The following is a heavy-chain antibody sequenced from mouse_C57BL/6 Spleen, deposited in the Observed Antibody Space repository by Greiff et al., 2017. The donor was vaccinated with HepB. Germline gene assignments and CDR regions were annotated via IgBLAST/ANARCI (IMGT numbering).Heavy chain of an antibody. J-gene: IGHJ2*01. CDR3: ARGAWGYDYGFDY. V-gene: IGHV3-6*01. CDR2: ISYDGSN. CDR1: GYSITSGYY. Sequence: EVQLQQSGPGLVKPSQSLSLTCSVTGYSITSGYYWNWIRQFPGNKLEWMGYISYDGSNNYNPSLKNRISITRDTSKNQFFLKLNSVTTEDTATYYCARGAWGYDYGFDYWGQGTTLTVSS. D-gene: IGHD2-4*01.